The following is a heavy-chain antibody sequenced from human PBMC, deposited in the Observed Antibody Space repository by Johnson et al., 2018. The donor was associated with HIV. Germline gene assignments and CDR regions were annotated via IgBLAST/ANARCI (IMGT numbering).Heavy chain of an antibody. D-gene: IGHD2-21*01. CDR1: GFTFDDYG. V-gene: IGHV3-20*04. Sequence: VQLVESGGGVVRPGGSLRLSCVASGFTFDDYGMSWVRQAPGKGLEWVSGINWNGGSTGYADSVKGRCSISRDNAKNSLYLQMNSLRTEDTALYYCARTGRLFDAFDIWGQGTMVTVSS. CDR3: ARTGRLFDAFDI. CDR2: INWNGGST. J-gene: IGHJ3*02.